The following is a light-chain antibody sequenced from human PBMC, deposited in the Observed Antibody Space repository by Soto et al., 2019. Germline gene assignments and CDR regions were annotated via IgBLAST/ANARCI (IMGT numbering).Light chain of an antibody. V-gene: IGLV1-44*01. Sequence: QSVLTQPPSASGTPGQRVTISCSGSRSNIGSNTVNWYQQLPGTAPKLLIYSNNQRPSGVTDRFSGSKSGTSASLAISGLQSEDEADYYCAAWDDSLNGPVFGGGTKLTVL. CDR1: RSNIGSNT. CDR3: AAWDDSLNGPV. CDR2: SNN. J-gene: IGLJ2*01.